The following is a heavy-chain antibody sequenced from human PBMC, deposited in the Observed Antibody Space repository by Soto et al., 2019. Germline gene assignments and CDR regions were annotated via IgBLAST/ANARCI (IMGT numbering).Heavy chain of an antibody. CDR3: ARDNSYALDV. CDR1: DFTFSNRW. V-gene: IGHV3-74*03. Sequence: RGSMRLSCVASDFTFSNRWMHWARKYPWTGLLRFSRINSDGSSTTYADSVKGRFTISRDNANKTVYLLMNSLSVQDTSVYLYARDNSYALDVWGQGTTITVSS. J-gene: IGHJ6*02. CDR2: INSDGSST.